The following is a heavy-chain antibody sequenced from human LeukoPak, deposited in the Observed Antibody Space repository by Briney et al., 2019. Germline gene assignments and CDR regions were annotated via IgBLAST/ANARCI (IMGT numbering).Heavy chain of an antibody. J-gene: IGHJ5*02. D-gene: IGHD4-17*01. CDR3: ARGRYYGDYRVDP. CDR2: IYYSGST. CDR1: GGSISSYY. V-gene: IGHV4-59*12. Sequence: PSETLSLTCTVSGGSISSYYWSWIRQPPGKGLEWIGYIYYSGSTNYNPSLKSRVTISVDTSKNQFSLKLSSVTAADTAVYYCARGRYYGDYRVDPWGQGTLVTVSS.